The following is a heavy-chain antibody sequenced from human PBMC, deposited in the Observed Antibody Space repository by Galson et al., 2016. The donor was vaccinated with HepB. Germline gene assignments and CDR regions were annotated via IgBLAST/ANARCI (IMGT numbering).Heavy chain of an antibody. J-gene: IGHJ6*04. D-gene: IGHD6-6*01. V-gene: IGHV4-61*02. CDR3: ARVASRPDYYYGMDV. CDR1: GVSVTSDSYY. CDR2: IYTSGTT. Sequence: TLSLTCTVSGVSVTSDSYYWSWIRQPAGKGLEWIGRIYTSGTTSYNPSLKSRVTISLDTSRNQFSLRLSSVTATDTAVHYCARVASRPDYYYGMDVWGKGTLVTVSS.